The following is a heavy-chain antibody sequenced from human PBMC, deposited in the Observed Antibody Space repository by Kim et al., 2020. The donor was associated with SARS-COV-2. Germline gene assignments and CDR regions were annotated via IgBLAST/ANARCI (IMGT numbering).Heavy chain of an antibody. V-gene: IGHV4-31*03. J-gene: IGHJ6*02. CDR2: IYSTGTT. CDR3: ARDFMVRGVLTPYYYGMDV. D-gene: IGHD3-10*01. CDR1: GDSVSSAGHF. Sequence: SETLSLTCTVTGDSVSSAGHFWTWIRQYPGKGLEWIGYIYSTGTTFYSPSLKSRITMSLDTSKNQFSLKLSSVTAADTALYYCARDFMVRGVLTPYYYGMDVWGQGTTVTVSS.